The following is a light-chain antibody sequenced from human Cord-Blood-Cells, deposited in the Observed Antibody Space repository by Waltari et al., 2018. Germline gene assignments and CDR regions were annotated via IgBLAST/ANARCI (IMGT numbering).Light chain of an antibody. J-gene: IGKJ3*01. CDR2: WAS. CDR1: QSVLYSSNNKNY. Sequence: DIVMTQSPDSLAVSLGERATINCKSSQSVLYSSNNKNYLAWYQQKPGQPPKLLIYWASTRESGVPDRFSGSGSGTDFTLTISSQQAEDVAVYYCQQYYSTPFTFCPGTKVDIK. CDR3: QQYYSTPFT. V-gene: IGKV4-1*01.